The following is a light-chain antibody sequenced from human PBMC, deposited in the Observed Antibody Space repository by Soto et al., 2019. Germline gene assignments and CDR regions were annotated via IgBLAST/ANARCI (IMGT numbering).Light chain of an antibody. Sequence: QSVLSQPASVSWSPGESITISCTGTSSDVGGYNFVSWYQQLAGKAPKFIIYEVSYRPSGVSNRFSGSKSGNTASLTISGLEADDEADYYCSSYTSSRTLYVFGTGTKVTVL. CDR3: SSYTSSRTLYV. V-gene: IGLV2-14*01. J-gene: IGLJ1*01. CDR1: SSDVGGYNF. CDR2: EVS.